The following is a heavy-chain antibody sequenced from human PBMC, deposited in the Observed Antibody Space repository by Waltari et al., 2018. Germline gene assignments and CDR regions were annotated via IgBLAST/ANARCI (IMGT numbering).Heavy chain of an antibody. CDR3: TRVSAAFYILFY. CDR1: GYRFTDFD. CDR2: MSPGGGSR. D-gene: IGHD3-3*02. J-gene: IGHJ4*02. V-gene: IGHV1-8*02. Sequence: QVQLVQSGAEVKKPGASVKVSCKASGYRFTDFDFNWVRQAPWQGLEGLGWMSPGGGSRGYAQKFQGRCTMTTNTSISTAYMELSSLRSEDTAVYYCTRVSAAFYILFYWGQGTLVTVSS.